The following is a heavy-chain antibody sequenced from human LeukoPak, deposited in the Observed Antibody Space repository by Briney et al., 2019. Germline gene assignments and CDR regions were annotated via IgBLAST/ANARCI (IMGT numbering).Heavy chain of an antibody. CDR1: GLTFSSYW. D-gene: IGHD1-26*01. V-gene: IGHV3-7*01. CDR2: IKQDGSEK. Sequence: GGSLRLSCAASGLTFSSYWMSWVRQAPGKGLEWVANIKQDGSEKYYVDSVKGRFTISRDNAKNSLYLQMNSLRAEDTAVYYCARGGPRSYWNYWGQGTLVTVSS. CDR3: ARGGPRSYWNY. J-gene: IGHJ4*02.